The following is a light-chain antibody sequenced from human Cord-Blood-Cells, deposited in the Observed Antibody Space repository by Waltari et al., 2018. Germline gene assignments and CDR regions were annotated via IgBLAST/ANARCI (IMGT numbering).Light chain of an antibody. J-gene: IGKJ5*01. CDR1: QSISSY. Sequence: DIQMTQSPSSLSASVGDRVTITCRASQSISSYLNWYQQKPGKAPKLLIYAASSWQSGVPSRFSGSGSGTDFTLTISSLQPEDFATYYCQQSYSTSLITFGQGTRLEIK. CDR3: QQSYSTSLIT. CDR2: AAS. V-gene: IGKV1-39*01.